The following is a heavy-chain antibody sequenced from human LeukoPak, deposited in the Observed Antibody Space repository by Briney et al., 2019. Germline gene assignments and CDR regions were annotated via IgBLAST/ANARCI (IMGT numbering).Heavy chain of an antibody. D-gene: IGHD1-26*01. CDR2: IYHSGST. V-gene: IGHV4-4*02. Sequence: PSETLSLTCAVSGGSISSSNWWSRVRQPPGKGLEWIGEIYHSGSTNYNPSLKSRVTISVDKSKNQFSLKLSSVTAADTAVYYCARDKREPRYAFDIWGQGTMVTVSS. CDR1: GGSISSSNW. J-gene: IGHJ3*02. CDR3: ARDKREPRYAFDI.